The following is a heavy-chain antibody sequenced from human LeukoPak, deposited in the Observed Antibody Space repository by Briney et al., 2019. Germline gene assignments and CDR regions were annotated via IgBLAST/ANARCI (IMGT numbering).Heavy chain of an antibody. Sequence: ASVKVFCKISGHTFTSYGISWVRQAPGQGLEWMGWISISTGNTNSAQKFQDRVTMATDTSTSSVYMELRSLRSDDTAVYYCANGAAGMPRWWGQGTLVIVSS. CDR3: ANGAAGMPRW. CDR2: ISISTGNT. D-gene: IGHD6-13*01. V-gene: IGHV1-18*01. J-gene: IGHJ4*02. CDR1: GHTFTSYG.